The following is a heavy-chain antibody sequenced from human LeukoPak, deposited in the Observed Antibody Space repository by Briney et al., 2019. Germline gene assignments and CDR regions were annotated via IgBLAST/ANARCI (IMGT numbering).Heavy chain of an antibody. V-gene: IGHV4-39*07. CDR3: ARGGYCSGGSCYYDAFDI. CDR1: GDSISSSSYY. J-gene: IGHJ3*02. CDR2: MYYSGST. Sequence: SETLSLTCTVSGDSISSSSYYWGWIRQPPGKGLEWIGSMYYSGSTYYNPSRKSQITKTVDTSKNQFSLKLSSVTAADTAVYYCARGGYCSGGSCYYDAFDIWGQGTMVTVSS. D-gene: IGHD2-15*01.